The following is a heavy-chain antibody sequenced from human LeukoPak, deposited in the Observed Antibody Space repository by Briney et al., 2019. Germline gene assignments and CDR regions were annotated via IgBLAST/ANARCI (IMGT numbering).Heavy chain of an antibody. J-gene: IGHJ4*02. Sequence: GGPLTLSCAASGFTFSSYSMNCLAQATGKALEWVSSIISSSSYIYYADSVKGRLTISRDNAKNSLYLQMLSLRAEDTAVYYCARDSSYYDILTGYLPHTRTLDYWGQGTLVTVSS. CDR3: ARDSSYYDILTGYLPHTRTLDY. V-gene: IGHV3-21*01. CDR2: IISSSSYI. D-gene: IGHD3-9*01. CDR1: GFTFSSYS.